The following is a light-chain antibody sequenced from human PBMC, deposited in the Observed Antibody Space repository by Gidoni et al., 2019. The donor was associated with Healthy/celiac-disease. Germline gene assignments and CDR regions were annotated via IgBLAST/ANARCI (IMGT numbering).Light chain of an antibody. V-gene: IGKV3-11*01. CDR2: DAS. CDR1: QSVSSY. Sequence: EIVLTQSPATLSLSPGERATLACSASQSVSSYLAWYQQKPGQATRLLIYDASNRATVIPARFSGSGSGTDFTLTISSLEPEDFAVYYCQQRSNLITFGQGTRLEIK. CDR3: QQRSNLIT. J-gene: IGKJ5*01.